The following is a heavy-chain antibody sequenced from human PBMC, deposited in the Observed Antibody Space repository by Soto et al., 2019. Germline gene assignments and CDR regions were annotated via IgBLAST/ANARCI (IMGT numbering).Heavy chain of an antibody. CDR1: GFTFDDYA. D-gene: IGHD6-19*01. Sequence: GGSLRLSCAASGFTFDDYAMHWVRQAPGKGLEWVSGISWNSGSIGYADSVKGRFTISRDNAKNSLYLQMNSLRAEDTALYYCAKDSPAVAGTLEGVRGFDYWGQGTLVTVSS. J-gene: IGHJ4*02. CDR2: ISWNSGSI. CDR3: AKDSPAVAGTLEGVRGFDY. V-gene: IGHV3-9*01.